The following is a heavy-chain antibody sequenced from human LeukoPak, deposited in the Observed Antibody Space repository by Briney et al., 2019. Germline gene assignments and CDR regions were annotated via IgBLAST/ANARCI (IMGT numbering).Heavy chain of an antibody. Sequence: YSGITYYNPSLRSRVTIAIDTSKSQFSLKLTSVTAADTAVYYCARDYIVSSSWYEHPFDYWGQGTLVTVSS. CDR2: YSGIT. D-gene: IGHD6-13*01. V-gene: IGHV4-39*02. CDR3: ARDYIVSSSWYEHPFDY. J-gene: IGHJ4*02.